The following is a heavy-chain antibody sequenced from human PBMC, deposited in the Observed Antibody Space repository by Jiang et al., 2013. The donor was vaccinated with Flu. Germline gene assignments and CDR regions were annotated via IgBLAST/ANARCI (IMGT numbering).Heavy chain of an antibody. Sequence: KPTQTLTLTCTFSGFSLSTSGVGVGWIRQPPGKALEWLALIYWDDDKRYSPSLKSRLTITKDTSKNQVVLTMTNMDPVDTATYYCARSYYYDSSGYYQFGKHNDYSTDEGYGEYWGQGTPGHRLL. CDR3: ARSYYYDSSGYYQFGKHNDYSTDEGYGEY. CDR1: GFSLSTSGVG. J-gene: IGHJ4*02. CDR2: IYWDDDK. D-gene: IGHD3-22*01. V-gene: IGHV2-5*02.